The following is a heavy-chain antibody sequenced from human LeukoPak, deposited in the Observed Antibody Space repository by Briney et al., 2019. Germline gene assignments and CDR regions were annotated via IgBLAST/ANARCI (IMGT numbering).Heavy chain of an antibody. CDR2: ISSSGSTI. CDR1: GFTFSSYE. V-gene: IGHV3-48*03. Sequence: GRSLRLSCAASGFTFSSYEMNWVRQAPGKGLEWVSYISSSGSTIYYADSVKGRFTISRDNAKNSLYLQMNSLRAEDTAVYYCAREVNYYYYGMDVWGQGTTVTVSS. CDR3: AREVNYYYYGMDV. J-gene: IGHJ6*02. D-gene: IGHD3-22*01.